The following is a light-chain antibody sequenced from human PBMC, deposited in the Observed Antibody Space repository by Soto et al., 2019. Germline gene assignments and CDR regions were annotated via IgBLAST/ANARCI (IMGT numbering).Light chain of an antibody. Sequence: DIVMTQSPASLAVCLGEMATINCKVSLMFLYKSNNKNHLAWYQQKPGQPPQLIIYWASTRESGVPERFSGSGSGTDFTLTISSLEAEDVAFYWCQQYFDVPFTFGGGTKVDI. CDR1: LMFLYKSNNKNH. CDR3: QQYFDVPFT. J-gene: IGKJ4*01. V-gene: IGKV4-1*01. CDR2: WAS.